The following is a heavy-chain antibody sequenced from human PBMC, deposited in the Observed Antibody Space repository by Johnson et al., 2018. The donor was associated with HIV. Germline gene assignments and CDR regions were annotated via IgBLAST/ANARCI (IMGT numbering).Heavy chain of an antibody. Sequence: VQLVESGGVVVQPGGSLRLSCAASGFTFDDYGMSWVRQAPGKGLEGVSGINWNGCSTGYADSVKGRFTLSRDNAKNSLYLQMNSLKTEDTAVYYCARVGQQSNAFDILGQGTMVTVSS. V-gene: IGHV3-20*04. CDR3: ARVGQQSNAFDI. CDR2: INWNGCST. D-gene: IGHD6-13*01. CDR1: GFTFDDYG. J-gene: IGHJ3*02.